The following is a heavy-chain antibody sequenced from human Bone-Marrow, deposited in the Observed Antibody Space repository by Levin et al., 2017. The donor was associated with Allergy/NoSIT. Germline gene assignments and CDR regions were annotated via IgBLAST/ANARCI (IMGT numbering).Heavy chain of an antibody. CDR1: GFTFGSYG. Sequence: GGSLRLSCAASGFTFGSYGMSWFRQAPGKGLEWVSYISSRSSTIEYADSVMGRLTVSRDNAKNSLFLQMNSLRAEDTAVYYCARDHRYTYYYGMDVWGQGTTVTVSS. D-gene: IGHD5-18*01. V-gene: IGHV3-48*04. J-gene: IGHJ6*02. CDR3: ARDHRYTYYYGMDV. CDR2: ISSRSSTI.